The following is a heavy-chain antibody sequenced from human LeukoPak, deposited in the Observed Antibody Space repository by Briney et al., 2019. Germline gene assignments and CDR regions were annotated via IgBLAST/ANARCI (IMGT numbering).Heavy chain of an antibody. CDR2: ISGSGDST. CDR3: ATYRRGYHDSSESYYFDY. V-gene: IGHV3-23*01. J-gene: IGHJ4*02. D-gene: IGHD3-22*01. CDR1: GFTFSRFA. Sequence: GGSLRLSCAASGFTFSRFAMSWVRQAPGKGLEWVSGISGSGDSTYYADSVKGRFTISRDNSKNTLFLQMNGLRAEDTAVYYCATYRRGYHDSSESYYFDYWGQGTLVTVSS.